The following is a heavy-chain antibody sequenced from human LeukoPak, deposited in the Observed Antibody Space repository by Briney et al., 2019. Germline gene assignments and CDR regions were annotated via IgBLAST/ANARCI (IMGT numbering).Heavy chain of an antibody. D-gene: IGHD4-11*01. CDR1: GFTFSHYG. CDR3: AKDAQRGFDYSNSLDN. J-gene: IGHJ4*02. Sequence: GTSLRLPCATSGFTFSHYGMHWVRQAPGKGLEWVAVIWSDGSNRYYGDPVKGRFTISRDNFQRTVYLQMNSLRAEDTAVYYCAKDAQRGFDYSNSLDNWGQGTLVTVS. CDR2: IWSDGSNR. V-gene: IGHV3-33*06.